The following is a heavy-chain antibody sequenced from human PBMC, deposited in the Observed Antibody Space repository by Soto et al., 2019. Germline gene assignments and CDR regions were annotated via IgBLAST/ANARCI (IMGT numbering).Heavy chain of an antibody. Sequence: VQLVQSGAEVKEPGSSVKVSCKASGGGNLRDYRTTWVRRAPGQGLEWMGGIIPKLGSAIYAQNFQGRVTITADESTNTFYIELRSLRSDDTAVYYCARGGDVYNFGAVYWGQGTPVTVSS. CDR3: ARGGDVYNFGAVY. D-gene: IGHD2-21*01. CDR1: GGGNLRDYR. V-gene: IGHV1-69*01. J-gene: IGHJ4*02. CDR2: IIPKLGSA.